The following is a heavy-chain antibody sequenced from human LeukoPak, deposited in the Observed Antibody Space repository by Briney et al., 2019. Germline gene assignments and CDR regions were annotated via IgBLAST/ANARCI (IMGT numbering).Heavy chain of an antibody. CDR2: IYHSGST. V-gene: IGHV4-30-2*01. CDR3: ARGDTAMVPYYFDY. Sequence: SQTLSLTCTVSGGSISSGGYYWSWIRQPPGKGLEWIGYIYHSGSTYYNPSLKSRVTISVDRSKNQFSLKLSSVTAADTAVYYCARGDTAMVPYYFDYWGQGTLVTVSS. J-gene: IGHJ4*02. CDR1: GGSISSGGYY. D-gene: IGHD5-18*01.